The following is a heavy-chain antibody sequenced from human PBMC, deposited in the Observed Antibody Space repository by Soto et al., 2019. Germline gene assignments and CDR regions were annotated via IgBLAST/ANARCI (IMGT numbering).Heavy chain of an antibody. Sequence: PGESLKISCKGSGYSFTSYRIGWVRQMPGKGLEWMGIIYPGDSDTRYSPSFQGQVTISADKSISTAYLQWSSLKASDTAMYYCASYSNRYYYYYGMDVWGQGTTVTISS. J-gene: IGHJ6*02. CDR1: GYSFTSYR. CDR3: ASYSNRYYYYYGMDV. V-gene: IGHV5-51*01. D-gene: IGHD4-4*01. CDR2: IYPGDSDT.